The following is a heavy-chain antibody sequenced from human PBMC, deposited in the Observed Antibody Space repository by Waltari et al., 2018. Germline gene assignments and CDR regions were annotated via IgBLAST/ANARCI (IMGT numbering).Heavy chain of an antibody. Sequence: QVQLQQWGAGLLKPSETLSLTCAVYGGSFSGYYWSWIRQPPGKGLEWIGEINHSGSTNINPSLNSRVTISVDTSKNQFSLKLSSGTAADTAVYYCARGRRVEIAARRYNWFDPWGQGTLVTVSS. V-gene: IGHV4-34*01. CDR3: ARGRRVEIAARRYNWFDP. CDR2: INHSGST. D-gene: IGHD6-6*01. J-gene: IGHJ5*02. CDR1: GGSFSGYY.